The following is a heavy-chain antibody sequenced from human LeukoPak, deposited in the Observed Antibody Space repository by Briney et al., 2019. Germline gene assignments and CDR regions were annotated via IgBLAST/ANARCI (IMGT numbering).Heavy chain of an antibody. CDR3: ATVIDNSGSLGF. CDR2: IYSGGST. CDR1: GFTVSNNY. Sequence: PGGSLRLSCAASGFTVSNNYMSWVRQVPGKGLEWVSVIYSGGSTYYTDSVKGRFTISRDSSKHTLYLQMNSLRAEDTAVYYCATVIDNSGSLGFWGQGTLVTVSS. V-gene: IGHV3-53*01. D-gene: IGHD3-22*01. J-gene: IGHJ4*02.